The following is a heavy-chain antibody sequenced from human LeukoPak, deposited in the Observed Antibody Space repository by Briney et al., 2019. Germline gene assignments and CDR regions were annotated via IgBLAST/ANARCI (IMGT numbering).Heavy chain of an antibody. V-gene: IGHV4-34*01. CDR2: INHSGST. D-gene: IGHD4-17*01. CDR1: GGSISSGGYY. J-gene: IGHJ4*02. Sequence: SETLSLTCAVSGGSISSGGYYWSWIRQPPGKGLEWIGEINHSGSTNYNPSLKSRVTISVDTSKNQFSLKLSSVTAADTAVYYCARGLDYGDPVYFDYWGQGTLVTVSS. CDR3: ARGLDYGDPVYFDY.